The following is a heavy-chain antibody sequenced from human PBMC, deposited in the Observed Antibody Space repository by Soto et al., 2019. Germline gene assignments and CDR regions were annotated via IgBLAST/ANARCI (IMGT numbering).Heavy chain of an antibody. D-gene: IGHD1-26*01. CDR2: VYHTGLT. Sequence: SETLSLTCAVSGDSITTNKWWSWVRQPPGKGLEWIGEVYHTGLTNYNSSLKSRVTMSVDTSKNQFSLKLSSVTAADTAVYYCARVGYSGSYMSGNWFDPWGQGTLVTVSS. V-gene: IGHV4-4*02. J-gene: IGHJ5*02. CDR3: ARVGYSGSYMSGNWFDP. CDR1: GDSITTNKW.